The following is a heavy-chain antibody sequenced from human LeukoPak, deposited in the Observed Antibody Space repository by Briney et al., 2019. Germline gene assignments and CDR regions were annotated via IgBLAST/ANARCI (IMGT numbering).Heavy chain of an antibody. J-gene: IGHJ6*02. Sequence: TSETLSLTCTVSGGSISSYYWSWIRRPPGKGLEWIGYIYYSGSTNYNPSLKSRVTISVDTSKNQFSLKLSSVTAADTAVYYCARVASSVEDVWGQGTTVTVSS. CDR1: GGSISSYY. CDR2: IYYSGST. CDR3: ARVASSVEDV. V-gene: IGHV4-59*08. D-gene: IGHD3-22*01.